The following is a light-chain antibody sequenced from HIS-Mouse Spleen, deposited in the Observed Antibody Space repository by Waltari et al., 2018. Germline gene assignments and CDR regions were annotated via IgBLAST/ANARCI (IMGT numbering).Light chain of an antibody. Sequence: QSALTQPASVSGSPGQSITISCPGTSSYVGRYNLVSWYQQHQCKAPNLMIYEGSKRPSGVSNRFSGSKSGNTASLTISGLQAEDEADYYCCSYAGSSTWVFGVGTKLTVL. V-gene: IGLV2-23*01. CDR3: CSYAGSSTWV. J-gene: IGLJ3*02. CDR1: SSYVGRYNL. CDR2: EGS.